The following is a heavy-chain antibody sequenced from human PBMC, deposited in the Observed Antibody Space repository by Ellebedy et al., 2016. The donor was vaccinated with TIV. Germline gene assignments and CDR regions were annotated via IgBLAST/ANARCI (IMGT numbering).Heavy chain of an antibody. Sequence: GESLKISCAASGFSIRSHRMHWVRQAAGKGLVWVSHISSDGSDTSYADSVKGRFIISRDNAENTLDLQMSSLRAEDTALYYCARHYGGHGFDIWGQGTMVTVSP. CDR2: ISSDGSDT. CDR1: GFSIRSHR. V-gene: IGHV3-74*01. D-gene: IGHD3-16*01. J-gene: IGHJ3*02. CDR3: ARHYGGHGFDI.